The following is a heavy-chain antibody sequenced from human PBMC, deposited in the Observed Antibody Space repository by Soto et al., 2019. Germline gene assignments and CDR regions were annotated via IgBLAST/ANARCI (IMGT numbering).Heavy chain of an antibody. CDR3: ARVRGHACDI. CDR1: GDSINNADYY. J-gene: IGHJ3*02. Sequence: QVQLQESGPGLVKPSQTLSLNCSVSGDSINNADYYWSWIRQHAGQGLEWIGYIYSSGTTYYNPYLKTRVTISMDTSKYQFSLGMSSVIAADTAVYYWARVRGHACDIRGKGTRVTVSS. CDR2: IYSSGTT. V-gene: IGHV4-31*03. D-gene: IGHD3-10*01.